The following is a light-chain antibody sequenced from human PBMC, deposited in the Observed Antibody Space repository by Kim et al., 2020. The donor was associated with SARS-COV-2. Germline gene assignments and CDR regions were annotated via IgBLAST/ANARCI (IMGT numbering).Light chain of an antibody. V-gene: IGLV1-44*01. J-gene: IGLJ3*02. CDR3: AAWDDSLNGWV. CDR2: SNN. Sequence: GQSVPSSCSGSSSNIGTNTINWYQQLPGTAPKLLIYSNNPRPSGVPDRFSGSKSGTSASLAISGLQSEDEADYYCAAWDDSLNGWVFGGGTKVTVL. CDR1: SSNIGTNT.